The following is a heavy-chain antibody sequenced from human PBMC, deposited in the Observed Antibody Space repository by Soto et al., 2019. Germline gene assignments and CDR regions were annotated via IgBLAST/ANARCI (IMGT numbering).Heavy chain of an antibody. Sequence: LGGSLSLSCAASGFTFRSFTMHWVRQAPGRVLESVSTSSTNTAHIYYTDALRGYFTITRDNPKSSLQRQMNSLRAKDAAVYYCTIDASRDSGARGGLDPWGRGTLATSPQ. J-gene: IGHJ5*02. V-gene: IGHV3-21*01. CDR2: SSTNTAHI. CDR3: TIDASRDSGARGGLDP. D-gene: IGHD6-25*01. CDR1: GFTFRSFT.